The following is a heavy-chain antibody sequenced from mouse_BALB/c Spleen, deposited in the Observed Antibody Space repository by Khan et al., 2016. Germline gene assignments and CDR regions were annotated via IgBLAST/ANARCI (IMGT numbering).Heavy chain of an antibody. V-gene: IGHV9-3*02. J-gene: IGHJ4*01. CDR3: ARWGNYAMDY. CDR1: GYTFTNYG. Sequence: QIQLVQSGPELKKPGETVKISYKASGYTFTNYGMNWVKQAPGKGLKWMGWINTNTGEPTYAEEFKGRVAFSLETSASTAYLQINNLKNEDTATYFCARWGNYAMDYWGQGTSVTVSS. CDR2: INTNTGEP.